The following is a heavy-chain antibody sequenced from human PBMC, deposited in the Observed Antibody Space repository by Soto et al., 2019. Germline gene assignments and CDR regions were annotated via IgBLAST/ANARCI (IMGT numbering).Heavy chain of an antibody. Sequence: HPGGSLRLSCAVSGFTLSSYEMNWVRRAPGKGLEWVSYIHSSGRTIYYADSVKGRFTISRDNAKKSLDLQMSSLRAEDTAVYYCARAGRAFDMWGQGTMVTVSS. J-gene: IGHJ3*02. CDR3: ARAGRAFDM. CDR2: IHSSGRTI. V-gene: IGHV3-48*03. CDR1: GFTLSSYE.